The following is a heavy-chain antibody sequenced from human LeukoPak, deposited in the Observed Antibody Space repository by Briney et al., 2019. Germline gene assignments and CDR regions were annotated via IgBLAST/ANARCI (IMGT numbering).Heavy chain of an antibody. CDR1: GYTFTTYW. V-gene: IGHV5-51*01. J-gene: IGHJ4*02. CDR2: IYPGDSDT. CDR3: ARREAVAGTEDFLDY. D-gene: IGHD6-19*01. Sequence: GESLKTSCKGSGYTFTTYWIGWVRQIPGKGLEWMGIIYPGDSDTRYSPSFQGQVTISADRSISTAYLQWSSLKASDTAIYYCARREAVAGTEDFLDYWGQGTLVTVSS.